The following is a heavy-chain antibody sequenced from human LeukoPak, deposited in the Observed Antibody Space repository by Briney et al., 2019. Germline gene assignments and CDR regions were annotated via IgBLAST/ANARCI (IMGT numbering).Heavy chain of an antibody. V-gene: IGHV4-34*01. Sequence: SETLSLTCAVYGRSFSGYYWSWIRQPPGKGLEWIGEINHSGSTNYNPSLKSRVTISVDTSKNQFSLKLSPVTAADTAVYYCARADTAMADFDYWGQGTLVTVSS. CDR1: GRSFSGYY. CDR3: ARADTAMADFDY. J-gene: IGHJ4*02. CDR2: INHSGST. D-gene: IGHD5-18*01.